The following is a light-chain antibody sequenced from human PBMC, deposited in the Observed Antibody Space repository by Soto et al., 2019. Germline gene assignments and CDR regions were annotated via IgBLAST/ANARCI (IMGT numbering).Light chain of an antibody. V-gene: IGKV1-13*02. CDR3: QHFNGYPLT. J-gene: IGKJ4*01. CDR2: AGS. Sequence: AIQLTQSPSSLSASVGDRVTITCRASQGVARSLAWYQQKPGKAPEFLVFAGSSLESGVPSRFSGSGSGTDFTLTIDSLQPEDFATYYCQHFNGYPLTFGGGTKVEIQ. CDR1: QGVARS.